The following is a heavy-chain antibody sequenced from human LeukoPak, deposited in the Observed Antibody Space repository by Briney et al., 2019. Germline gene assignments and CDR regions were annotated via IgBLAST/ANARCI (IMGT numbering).Heavy chain of an antibody. J-gene: IGHJ4*02. D-gene: IGHD1-26*01. CDR3: ATGVIVGATGFDY. CDR1: GFTFSAYA. CDR2: ISGSGSST. Sequence: GGSLRLSCAASGFTFSAYAMAWVRQAPGKGLEWVSAISGSGSSTYPADSVKGRFTISRDNAKNSLYLQMNSLRAEDTAVYYCATGVIVGATGFDYWGQGTLVTVSS. V-gene: IGHV3-23*01.